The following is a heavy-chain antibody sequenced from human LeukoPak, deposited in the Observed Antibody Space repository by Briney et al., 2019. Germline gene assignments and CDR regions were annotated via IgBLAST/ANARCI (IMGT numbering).Heavy chain of an antibody. CDR3: VKRSMTSKSNYYYDF. J-gene: IGHJ4*02. D-gene: IGHD6-6*01. Sequence: GGSLRLSCSASGFTFSSYAMHWVRQAPGKGLEYGSSTDSSGGSTYYAESVKGRFTISRDNSKNTLYLQMSSLRAEDTAVYYCVKRSMTSKSNYYYDFWGQGALVTVSS. CDR2: TDSSGGST. V-gene: IGHV3-64D*06. CDR1: GFTFSSYA.